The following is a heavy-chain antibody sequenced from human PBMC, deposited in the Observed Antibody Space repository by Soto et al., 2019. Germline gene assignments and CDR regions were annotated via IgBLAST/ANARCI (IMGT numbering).Heavy chain of an antibody. V-gene: IGHV1-3*05. CDR3: ARVGVGATFDY. J-gene: IGHJ4*02. D-gene: IGHD1-26*01. CDR2: IYAGNGNT. Sequence: QVQLVQSGAEEKKPGASVKVSCKASGYSFTSYAMNWVRQAPGQRLEWMGWIYAGNGNTKYSRKFQGRVTFTRDTSASTAYTELSSLRSEDTAVYYCARVGVGATFDYWGQGTLVTVSS. CDR1: GYSFTSYA.